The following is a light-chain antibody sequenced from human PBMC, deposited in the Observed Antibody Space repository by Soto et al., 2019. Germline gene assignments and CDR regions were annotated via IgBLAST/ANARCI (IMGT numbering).Light chain of an antibody. CDR2: YDV. J-gene: IGLJ3*02. V-gene: IGLV1-36*01. CDR3: AAWDDSMKGWV. CDR1: SSNIGNNP. Sequence: QSVLTQPPSVSEVPRQRVTISCSGSSSNIGNNPVNWYQQLPGQAPKLLIYYDVLLPSGVSDRFLGSRSGTSASLAISGLQSEDEADYYCAAWDDSMKGWVFGGGTKVTVL.